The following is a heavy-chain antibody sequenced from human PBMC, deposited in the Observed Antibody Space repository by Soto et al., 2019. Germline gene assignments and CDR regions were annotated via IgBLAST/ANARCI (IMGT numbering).Heavy chain of an antibody. V-gene: IGHV3-7*01. Sequence: GGSLRLSCAASGFTFSSYWMSWVRQAPGKGREWVANIKQDGSEKYYVDSVKGRFTISRDNAKNSLYLQMNSLSAEDTAVYYCARGVDLSSWFDYWGQGTLVTVSS. J-gene: IGHJ4*02. CDR1: GFTFSSYW. CDR3: ARGVDLSSWFDY. CDR2: IKQDGSEK. D-gene: IGHD6-13*01.